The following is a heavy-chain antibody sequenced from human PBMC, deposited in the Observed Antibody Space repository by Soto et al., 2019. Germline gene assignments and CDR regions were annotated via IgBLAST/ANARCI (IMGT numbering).Heavy chain of an antibody. Sequence: ASVKVCCKASGYTFTSYDINWVRQAPGQGLEWMGIINPSGGSTSYAQKFQGRVTMTRDTSTSTVYMELSSLRSEDTAVYYCWLLGRDFDYWGQGTLVTVSS. CDR1: GYTFTSYD. J-gene: IGHJ4*02. D-gene: IGHD3-22*01. CDR3: WLLGRDFDY. V-gene: IGHV1-46*01. CDR2: INPSGGST.